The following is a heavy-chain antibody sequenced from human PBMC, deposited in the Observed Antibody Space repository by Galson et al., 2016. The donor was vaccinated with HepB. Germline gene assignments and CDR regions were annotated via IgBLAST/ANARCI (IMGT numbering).Heavy chain of an antibody. J-gene: IGHJ4*02. V-gene: IGHV3-30*04. CDR2: ISYDGYGK. CDR1: GFTFSGYT. Sequence: SLRLPCATSGFTFSGYTMHWVRQAPGKGLEWVAVISYDGYGKFYADSVKGRFTISRDDSKKTVYLQMTSLRTEDTAIYSCARRGRDAYNPYFDDWGQGPLVTVSS. D-gene: IGHD5-24*01. CDR3: ARRGRDAYNPYFDD.